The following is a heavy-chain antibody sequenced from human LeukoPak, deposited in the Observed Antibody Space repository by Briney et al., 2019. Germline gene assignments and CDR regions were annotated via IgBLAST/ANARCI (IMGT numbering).Heavy chain of an antibody. J-gene: IGHJ3*02. CDR3: ARDTRYDYVWGSYRYRAFDI. V-gene: IGHV4-59*01. Sequence: SETLSLTCTVSGGSISSYYWSWIRQPPGKGLEWIGYIYYSGSTNYNPSLKSRVTISVDTSKNQFSLKLSSVTAADTAVYYCARDTRYDYVWGSYRYRAFDIWGQGTMVTVSS. D-gene: IGHD3-16*02. CDR1: GGSISSYY. CDR2: IYYSGST.